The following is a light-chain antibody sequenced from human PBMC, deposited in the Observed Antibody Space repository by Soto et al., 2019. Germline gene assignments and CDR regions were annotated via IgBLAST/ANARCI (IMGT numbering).Light chain of an antibody. V-gene: IGLV1-44*01. CDR3: AAWDDSLNGPV. J-gene: IGLJ2*01. CDR1: SSNVGINS. CDR2: STN. Sequence: QPVLTQPPSASGTPGQRVAIACSGSSSNVGINSVSWYQQFPGAAPKVLIYSTNQRPSGVPDRFSGSKSGTSASLAISGLQPEDEADYYCAAWDDSLNGPVFGGGTKVTVL.